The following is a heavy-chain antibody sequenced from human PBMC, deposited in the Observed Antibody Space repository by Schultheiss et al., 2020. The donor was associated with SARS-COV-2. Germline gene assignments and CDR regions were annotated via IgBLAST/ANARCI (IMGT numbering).Heavy chain of an antibody. V-gene: IGHV4-38-2*01. Sequence: SQTLSLTCAVSGYSISSGYYWGWIRQPPGKGLEWIGSIYHSGSTNYNPSLKSRVTISVDTSKNQFSLKLSSVTAADTAVYYCARLRGTRFDYWGQGTLVTVSS. CDR1: GYSISSGYY. D-gene: IGHD1-14*01. CDR3: ARLRGTRFDY. J-gene: IGHJ4*02. CDR2: IYHSGST.